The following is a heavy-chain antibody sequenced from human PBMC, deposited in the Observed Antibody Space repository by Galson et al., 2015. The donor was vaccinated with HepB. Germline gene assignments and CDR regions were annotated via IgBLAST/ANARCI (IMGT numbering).Heavy chain of an antibody. CDR2: MNPNSGNT. J-gene: IGHJ5*02. V-gene: IGHV1-8*01. CDR3: ARGPAAMVWFER. D-gene: IGHD2-2*01. CDR1: GYTFTSYD. Sequence: SVKVSCKASGYTFTSYDINWVRQATGQGLEWMGWMNPNSGNTSYAQKFQGRVTMTRNTSISTAYMELSSLRSDDTAVYYCARGPAAMVWFERWGQGTLVTVSS.